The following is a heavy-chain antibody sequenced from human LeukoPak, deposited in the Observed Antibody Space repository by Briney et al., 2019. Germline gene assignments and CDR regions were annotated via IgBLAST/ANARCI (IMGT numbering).Heavy chain of an antibody. D-gene: IGHD4-17*01. CDR1: GGSFSAYY. J-gene: IGHJ4*02. Sequence: SETLSLTCAVYGGSFSAYYWSWIRQPPGKGPEWIGEINHSGSTNYNPSLKSRVTISVDTSKYQFSLKLTYVTAADTAVYYCARLPLLNDYGDYVPFDYWGQGTLVTVSS. CDR2: INHSGST. V-gene: IGHV4-34*01. CDR3: ARLPLLNDYGDYVPFDY.